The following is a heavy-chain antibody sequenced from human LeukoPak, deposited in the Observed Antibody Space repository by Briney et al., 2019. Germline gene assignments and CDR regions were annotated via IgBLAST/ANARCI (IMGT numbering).Heavy chain of an antibody. J-gene: IGHJ4*02. D-gene: IGHD3-9*01. CDR3: ARDNWGAELRYFDWSEDY. CDR2: ISGYNANT. V-gene: IGHV1-18*04. Sequence: GASVTVSCKASGYTFTGYYMHWVRQAPGQGLEWMGWISGYNANTKYARKVQGRVTMTTDTSTNTAYMELRSLRSDDTAMYYCARDNWGAELRYFDWSEDYWGQGTQVTVSS. CDR1: GYTFTGYY.